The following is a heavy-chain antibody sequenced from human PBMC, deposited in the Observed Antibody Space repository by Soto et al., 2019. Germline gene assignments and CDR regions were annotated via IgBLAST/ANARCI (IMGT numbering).Heavy chain of an antibody. D-gene: IGHD1-7*01. CDR2: IRGGGSPI. CDR3: ASKIFGTTYFDY. J-gene: IGHJ4*02. Sequence: EVQLVESGGGLVQPGVSLRLSCAASGLTFSTYEMNWVRQAPGEGLEWVSYIRGGGSPILYADSVKGRFTISRDNAKNSLYLQMNSLRAEDTAIYYCASKIFGTTYFDYWGQGALVTVSS. V-gene: IGHV3-48*03. CDR1: GLTFSTYE.